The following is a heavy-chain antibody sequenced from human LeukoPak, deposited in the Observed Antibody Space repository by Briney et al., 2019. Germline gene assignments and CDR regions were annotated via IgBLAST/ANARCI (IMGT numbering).Heavy chain of an antibody. V-gene: IGHV3-30*18. J-gene: IGHJ4*02. Sequence: PGGSLGLSCAASGFTFSSYDMHWVRQAPGKGLEWVAVISYDGSNEYYADSVKGRFTISRDNSKNTLYLQMNSLRTEDTAVYYCAKEGSAYDTFDYWGQGTLVTVSS. CDR2: ISYDGSNE. CDR1: GFTFSSYD. CDR3: AKEGSAYDTFDY. D-gene: IGHD5-12*01.